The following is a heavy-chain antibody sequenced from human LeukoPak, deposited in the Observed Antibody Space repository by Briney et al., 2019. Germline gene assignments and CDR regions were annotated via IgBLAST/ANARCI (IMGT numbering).Heavy chain of an antibody. Sequence: GGSLRLSCAASRFTFSSYAMSWVRQAPGKGLEWVSTISGSGGVTYYPDSVRGRFTISRDNSKNTLHLQMDSLRAEDTAIYYCAKWPEGATPKFHYWGQGTLVTVSS. V-gene: IGHV3-23*01. CDR2: ISGSGGVT. J-gene: IGHJ4*02. D-gene: IGHD1-26*01. CDR1: RFTFSSYA. CDR3: AKWPEGATPKFHY.